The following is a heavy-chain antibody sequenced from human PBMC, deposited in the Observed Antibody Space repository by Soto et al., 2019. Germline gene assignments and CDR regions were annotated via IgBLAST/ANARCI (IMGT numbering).Heavy chain of an antibody. Sequence: QVQMVQSGPEVKMPGASVKVSCKTSGYTFTAYGLAWLRQAPGQRPEWMGWVGTANDNTNYAEKFQGRVTMTTDTSTATTNMVLRSLRADDTAVYYCARELNTDSSAYYSFAYWGQGTLVTVSS. J-gene: IGHJ4*02. CDR1: GYTFTAYG. CDR3: ARELNTDSSAYYSFAY. D-gene: IGHD3-22*01. V-gene: IGHV1-18*01. CDR2: VGTANDNT.